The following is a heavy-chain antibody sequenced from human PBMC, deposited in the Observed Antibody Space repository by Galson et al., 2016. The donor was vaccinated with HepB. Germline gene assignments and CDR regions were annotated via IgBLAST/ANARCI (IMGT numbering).Heavy chain of an antibody. D-gene: IGHD3-22*01. CDR2: VYYSGTT. CDR1: GGSVSSSSYF. Sequence: SETLSLTCTVSGGSVSSSSYFWGWIRQPPGKGLEWIGSVYYSGTTYYNPSLTSRVTISVDTSKNQFSLKLGSVTAADTAVYYCASGSMIVVVNYWGQGTLVTVSS. V-gene: IGHV4-39*01. CDR3: ASGSMIVVVNY. J-gene: IGHJ4*02.